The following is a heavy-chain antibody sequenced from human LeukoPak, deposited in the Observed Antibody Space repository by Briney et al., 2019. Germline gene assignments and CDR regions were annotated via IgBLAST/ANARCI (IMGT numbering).Heavy chain of an antibody. CDR3: ARGLGKRTAFDI. D-gene: IGHD1-26*01. CDR1: GDSISSYY. Sequence: SETLSLTCTVSGDSISSYYWSWIRQPAGKGLEWIGRIYTSGSTDYNPSLKSRVTMSVDTSKNQFSLKLSSVTAADTAVYYCARGLGKRTAFDIWGQGTMVTVSS. J-gene: IGHJ3*02. V-gene: IGHV4-4*07. CDR2: IYTSGST.